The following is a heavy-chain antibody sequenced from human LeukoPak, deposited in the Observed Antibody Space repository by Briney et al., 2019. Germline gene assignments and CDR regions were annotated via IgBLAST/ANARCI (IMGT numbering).Heavy chain of an antibody. D-gene: IGHD2-2*02. J-gene: IGHJ4*02. Sequence: EASVKVSCKASGYTFSNYYMHWVRQAPGQGLEWMGILSSSGGGTTYTQKFQGRVTMTRDMSTSTVYMELSSLTSEDTAVYYCARHSRYQLPYEGGFDYWGQGTLVTVSS. CDR3: ARHSRYQLPYEGGFDY. V-gene: IGHV1-46*01. CDR1: GYTFSNYY. CDR2: LSSSGGGT.